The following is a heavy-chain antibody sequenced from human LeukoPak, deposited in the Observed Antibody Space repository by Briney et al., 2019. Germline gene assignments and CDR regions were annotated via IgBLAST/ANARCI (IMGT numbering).Heavy chain of an antibody. Sequence: QAGESLRLSCAASGFTISSYWMSWVRQAPGKGLEWVANIKQDGSEKYYVDSVKGRFTISRDNAKNSLYLQMNSLRVEDTAVYYCARARGVDYWGQGTLVTVSS. D-gene: IGHD3-10*01. CDR3: ARARGVDY. CDR1: GFTISSYW. V-gene: IGHV3-7*01. CDR2: IKQDGSEK. J-gene: IGHJ4*02.